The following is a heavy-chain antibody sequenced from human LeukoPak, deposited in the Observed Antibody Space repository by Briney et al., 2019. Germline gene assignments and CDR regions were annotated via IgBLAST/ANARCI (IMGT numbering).Heavy chain of an antibody. J-gene: IGHJ3*02. CDR3: ARELRYFDWLSPGAFDI. V-gene: IGHV3-74*01. Sequence: GGSLRLSCAASGFTFSSYWMHWVRQAPGKGLVWVSRISSGGSSINYADSVKGRFTISRDNAKNTLYLQMNSLRAEDTAVYYCARELRYFDWLSPGAFDIWGQGTMVTVSS. CDR1: GFTFSSYW. D-gene: IGHD3-9*01. CDR2: ISSGGSSI.